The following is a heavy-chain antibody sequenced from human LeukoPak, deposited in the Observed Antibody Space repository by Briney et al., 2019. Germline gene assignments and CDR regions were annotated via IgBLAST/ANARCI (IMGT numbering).Heavy chain of an antibody. J-gene: IGHJ4*02. CDR2: ISSNGGST. Sequence: GGSLRLSCAASGFTFSSYDMHWVRQAPGKGLEYVSAISSNGGSTYYANSVKGRFTISRDNSKNTLYLQMGSLRAEDMAVYYCARGGTTGTPTFDNWGQGTLVTVSS. CDR1: GFTFSSYD. D-gene: IGHD1-1*01. V-gene: IGHV3-64*01. CDR3: ARGGTTGTPTFDN.